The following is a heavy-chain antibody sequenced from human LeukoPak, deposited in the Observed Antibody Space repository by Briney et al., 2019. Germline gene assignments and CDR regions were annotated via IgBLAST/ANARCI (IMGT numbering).Heavy chain of an antibody. CDR2: IFYTGST. CDR1: GGSISSYY. Sequence: SETLSLTCTVSGGSISSYYWSWIRQPPGKGLKWIGYIFYTGSTKYNPSLKSRVTISVDTSKHHLSLKLSSVTAADTAVYYCARHSIGSGNYFGSGTYYNNGMDVWGQGTTVTVSS. J-gene: IGHJ6*02. CDR3: ARHSIGSGNYFGSGTYYNNGMDV. V-gene: IGHV4-59*08. D-gene: IGHD3-10*01.